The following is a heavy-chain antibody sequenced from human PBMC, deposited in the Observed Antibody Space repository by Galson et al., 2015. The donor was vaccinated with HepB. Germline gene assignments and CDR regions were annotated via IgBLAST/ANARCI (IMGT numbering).Heavy chain of an antibody. CDR3: ARPPKGYYYDSSGYYFEH. D-gene: IGHD3-22*01. V-gene: IGHV3-21*01. J-gene: IGHJ1*01. Sequence: SLRLSCAASGFTFSSYSMNWVRQAPGKGLEWVSSISSSSSYIYYADSVKGRFTISRDNAKNSLYLQMNSLRAEDTAVYYCARPPKGYYYDSSGYYFEHWGQGTLVTVSS. CDR2: ISSSSSYI. CDR1: GFTFSSYS.